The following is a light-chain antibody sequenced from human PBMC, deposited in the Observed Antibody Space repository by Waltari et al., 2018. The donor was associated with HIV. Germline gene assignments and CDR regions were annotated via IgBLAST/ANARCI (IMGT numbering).Light chain of an antibody. CDR2: GAH. V-gene: IGKV1-39*01. CDR1: QNINTF. J-gene: IGKJ3*01. Sequence: DIQMTQSPSSMSASVGDRVTFPCRASQNINTFLNWFQQKPGKAHKLLIYGAHTLQRGVPSRFSGRVSGTDFILTISSLQPEDFATYYCLQTYNAPLTFGPGTKVDV. CDR3: LQTYNAPLT.